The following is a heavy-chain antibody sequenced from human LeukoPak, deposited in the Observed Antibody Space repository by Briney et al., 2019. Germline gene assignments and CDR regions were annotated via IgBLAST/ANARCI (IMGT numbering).Heavy chain of an antibody. J-gene: IGHJ3*02. CDR1: GGSFSGYY. CDR2: INHSGST. CDR3: ARSPTDSMVRGVISPHAFDI. Sequence: PSETLSLTCAVYGGSFSGYYWSWIRQPPGKGLEWIGEINHSGSTNYNPSLKSRVTISVDTSKNQFSLKLSSVTAADTAVYYCARSPTDSMVRGVISPHAFDIWGQGTMVTVSS. V-gene: IGHV4-34*01. D-gene: IGHD3-10*01.